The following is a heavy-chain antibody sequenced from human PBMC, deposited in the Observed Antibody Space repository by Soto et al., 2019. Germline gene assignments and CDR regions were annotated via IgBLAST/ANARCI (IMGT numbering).Heavy chain of an antibody. V-gene: IGHV4-59*01. J-gene: IGHJ6*03. CDR1: GGSISSYY. CDR2: IYYSGST. Sequence: QVQLQESGPGLVKPSETLSLTCTVSGGSISSYYWSWIRHPPGKGLQWIGYIYYSGSTNYNPSLKSRVTISVDTSKNQFSLKLISVTAADTAVYYCARGGRSAYYYYMAVWGKGTTVTVSS. CDR3: ARGGRSAYYYYMAV.